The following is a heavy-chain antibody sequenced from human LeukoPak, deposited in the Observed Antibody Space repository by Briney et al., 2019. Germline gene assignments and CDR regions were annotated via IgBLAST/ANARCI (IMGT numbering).Heavy chain of an antibody. D-gene: IGHD2-2*01. Sequence: GGSLRLSCAASGFTFSSYAMSWVRQAPGKGLEWVSAISGSGGGTYYADSVKGRFTISRDNSKNTLYLQMNSLRAEDTAVYYCARDKCRFTSCYDRTIPPGHFDYWGQGTLVTVSS. J-gene: IGHJ4*02. CDR3: ARDKCRFTSCYDRTIPPGHFDY. CDR2: ISGSGGGT. V-gene: IGHV3-23*01. CDR1: GFTFSSYA.